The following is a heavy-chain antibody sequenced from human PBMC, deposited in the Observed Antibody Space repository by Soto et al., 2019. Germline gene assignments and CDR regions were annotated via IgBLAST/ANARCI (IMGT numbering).Heavy chain of an antibody. CDR2: NHYTGNP. D-gene: IGHD3-10*01. J-gene: IGHJ4*02. Sequence: QVQLQGSGPGLVNPSQTLSLTCTVTGGSVTSGGYYCNWIRQHPGKGLEWIGDNHYTGNPFYNLSLKSRVTISVDTSKNQFSLKLSSVTAADTAVYYCATGDLTAGELFFGYWGQGIMVTVSP. V-gene: IGHV4-31*03. CDR1: GGSVTSGGYY. CDR3: ATGDLTAGELFFGY.